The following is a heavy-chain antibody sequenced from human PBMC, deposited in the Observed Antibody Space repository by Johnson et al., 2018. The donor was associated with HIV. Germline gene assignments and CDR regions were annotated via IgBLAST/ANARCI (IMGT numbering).Heavy chain of an antibody. D-gene: IGHD6-13*01. CDR3: ARRRYSTSWQEAFDI. CDR1: GLSFDDYA. J-gene: IGHJ3*02. V-gene: IGHV3-9*01. Sequence: VQLVESGGGLVQPGRSLTLSCKASGLSFDDYAMHWVRQAPGKGLEWVSGISWNSGSIGYADSVKGRFTISRDNAKSTLYLQMNSLRAEDTAVYYCARRRYSTSWQEAFDIWGRGTMVTVSS. CDR2: ISWNSGSI.